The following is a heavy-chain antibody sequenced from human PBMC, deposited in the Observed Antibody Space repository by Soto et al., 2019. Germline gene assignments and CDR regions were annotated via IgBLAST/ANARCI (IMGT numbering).Heavy chain of an antibody. CDR3: AKMEGSGPKFAY. CDR2: ISGTGGNT. J-gene: IGHJ4*02. V-gene: IGHV3-23*01. D-gene: IGHD3-3*01. Sequence: EVQLLESGGGLVQPGGSLRLSCAASGFTFSIYAMTWVRQAPGKGLEWVSTISGTGGNTYYSDSVKGRFTISRDRSKNTLSLPMNSLRAEDTATYFCAKMEGSGPKFAYWGQGTLVFVSS. CDR1: GFTFSIYA.